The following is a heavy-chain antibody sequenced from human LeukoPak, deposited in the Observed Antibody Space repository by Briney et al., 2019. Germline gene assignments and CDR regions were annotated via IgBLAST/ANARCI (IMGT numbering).Heavy chain of an antibody. J-gene: IGHJ4*02. Sequence: PGGSLRLSGAASGFTFRSYEMNWVGQAPGKGLEGVSYISSSGSTTYYAGSVKGRFTISRDNIKNSLYLQMNSLRAEDTAVYYCARVYGSGSYYTYYFDYWGQGTLVTVSS. D-gene: IGHD3-10*01. CDR1: GFTFRSYE. V-gene: IGHV3-48*03. CDR2: ISSSGSTT. CDR3: ARVYGSGSYYTYYFDY.